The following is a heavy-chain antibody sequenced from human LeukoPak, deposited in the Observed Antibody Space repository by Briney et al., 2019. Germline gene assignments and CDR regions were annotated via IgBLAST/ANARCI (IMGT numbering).Heavy chain of an antibody. D-gene: IGHD6-13*01. CDR2: IKQDGSEK. CDR1: GFTFSSYW. J-gene: IGHJ4*02. V-gene: IGHV3-7*01. CDR3: ARERVEYSSSCFDY. Sequence: PEGSLRLSCAASGFTFSSYWMSWVRQAPGKGLEWVANIKQDGSEKYYVDSVKGRFTISRDNAKNSLYLQMNSLRAEDTAVYYCARERVEYSSSCFDYWGQGTLVTVSS.